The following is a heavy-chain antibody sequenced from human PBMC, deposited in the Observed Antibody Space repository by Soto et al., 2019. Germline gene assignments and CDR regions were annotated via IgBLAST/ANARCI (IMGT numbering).Heavy chain of an antibody. CDR1: GFTFSSLA. D-gene: IGHD3-3*01. CDR2: IYSGGST. V-gene: IGHV3-66*01. J-gene: IGHJ6*02. Sequence: GGSLRLSCAASGFTFSSLAMSWVRQAPGKGLEWVSVIYSGGSTYYADSVKGRFTISRDNSKNTLYLQMNSLRAEDTAVYYCARVPPPLEWLPGPKGYYGMDVWGQGTTVTVSS. CDR3: ARVPPPLEWLPGPKGYYGMDV.